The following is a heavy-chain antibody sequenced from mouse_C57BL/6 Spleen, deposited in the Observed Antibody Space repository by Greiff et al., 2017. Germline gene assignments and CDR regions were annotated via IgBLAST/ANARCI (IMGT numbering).Heavy chain of an antibody. Sequence: QVQLQQPGAELVRPGSSVKLSCKASGYTFTSYWMHWVKQRPIQGLEWIGNIDPSDSETHYNQKFKDKATLTVDKSSSTAYMQLSSLTSEDSAVYYCARGAYGSSSWYFDVWGTGTTVTVSS. J-gene: IGHJ1*03. CDR2: IDPSDSET. CDR3: ARGAYGSSSWYFDV. CDR1: GYTFTSYW. D-gene: IGHD1-1*01. V-gene: IGHV1-52*01.